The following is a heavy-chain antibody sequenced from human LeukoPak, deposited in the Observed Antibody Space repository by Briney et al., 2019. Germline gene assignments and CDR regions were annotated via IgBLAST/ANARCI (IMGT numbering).Heavy chain of an antibody. Sequence: GKSLKISCKGSGYSFTSYWIAWVRQMPGKGLEWMGIIYPGDSDTRYSPSFQGQVTISADKSISIAYLQWNSLKASDTAIYYCARRASATEDLDYWGQGTLVTVSS. V-gene: IGHV5-51*01. CDR3: ARRASATEDLDY. CDR1: GYSFTSYW. J-gene: IGHJ4*02. CDR2: IYPGDSDT.